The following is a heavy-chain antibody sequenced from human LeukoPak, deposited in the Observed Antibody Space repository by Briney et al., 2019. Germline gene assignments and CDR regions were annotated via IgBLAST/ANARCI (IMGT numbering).Heavy chain of an antibody. CDR1: GYSLTELS. V-gene: IGHV1-24*01. J-gene: IGHJ4*02. D-gene: IGHD3-22*01. Sequence: GASVKVSCKVSGYSLTELSMHWVRQAAGKGPEWMGRFDPENGETLYAQEFQGRVTLTEDTSTDTAYMELSSLRSEDTALYYCTRSAVVLPYYFDYWGQGTLVTVSS. CDR2: FDPENGET. CDR3: TRSAVVLPYYFDY.